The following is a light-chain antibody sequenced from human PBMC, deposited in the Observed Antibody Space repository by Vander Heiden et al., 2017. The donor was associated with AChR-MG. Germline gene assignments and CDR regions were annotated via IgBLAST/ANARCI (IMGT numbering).Light chain of an antibody. CDR2: DVS. Sequence: QSALTQPASVAGCPGQWINISSTGTSGDVGGYTYVAWYPQHPGKAPKLKIYDVSQRPSGVSNRISGSKSGNTASLTTSGLQAEDEAYYACTPYTGSSTRVFGGGTKLTVL. V-gene: IGLV2-14*01. CDR3: TPYTGSSTRV. J-gene: IGLJ3*02. CDR1: SGDVGGYTY.